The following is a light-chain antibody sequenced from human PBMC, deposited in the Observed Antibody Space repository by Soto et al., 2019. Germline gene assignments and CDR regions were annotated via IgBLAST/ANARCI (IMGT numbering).Light chain of an antibody. J-gene: IGKJ5*01. CDR1: QNISNY. CDR2: DVS. V-gene: IGKV3-11*01. Sequence: IVLTQSPATLSVSAWERATLSCRASQNISNYLIWYQQKPGPAPRLLLVDVSNRDTDFPARFSVSGSGTDTDFTISIREPEASAVYSCQQRSNSPPWITFGQGTRLEIK. CDR3: QQRSNSPPWIT.